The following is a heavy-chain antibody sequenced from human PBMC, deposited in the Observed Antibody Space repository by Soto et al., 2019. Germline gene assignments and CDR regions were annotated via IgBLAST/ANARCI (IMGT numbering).Heavy chain of an antibody. V-gene: IGHV3-48*02. CDR3: VRDHRWAFDF. Sequence: EVQLVESGGGLFRPGGSLGVSCLPSELPFTGYALTWVRQVPGKGLEWVSYISVGGGSIFYADSVKGRFTISRGDATNSLYLQMNSLRDEDTAVYYCVRDHRWAFDFWGQGTMVTVSS. CDR2: ISVGGGSI. D-gene: IGHD2-15*01. CDR1: ELPFTGYA. J-gene: IGHJ3*01.